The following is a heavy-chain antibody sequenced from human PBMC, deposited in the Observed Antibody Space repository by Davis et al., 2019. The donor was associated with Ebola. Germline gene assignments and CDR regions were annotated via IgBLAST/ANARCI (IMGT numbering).Heavy chain of an antibody. CDR2: ILPDETDT. V-gene: IGHV3-33*06. CDR1: GFSFSTSG. CDR3: AEANGYGDYIGYYGMDV. Sequence: PGGSLRLSCAASGFSFSTSGFSFSTSGFHWVRRAPGKGLEWVAKILPDETDTYYTDSVQGRFTISRDNSKNALNLQMSSLRAEDTAVYYCAEANGYGDYIGYYGMDVWGQGTTVTVSS. J-gene: IGHJ6*02. D-gene: IGHD4-17*01.